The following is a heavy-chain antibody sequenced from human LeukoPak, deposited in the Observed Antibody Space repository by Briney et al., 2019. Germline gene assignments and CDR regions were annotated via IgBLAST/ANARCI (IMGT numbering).Heavy chain of an antibody. V-gene: IGHV3-23*01. CDR1: GFTFSSYA. D-gene: IGHD6-13*01. Sequence: GGSLRLSCAASGFTFSSYAMSWVRQAPGKGLEWVSAISGSGGSTYYADSVKGRFTISRDNSRNTLYLQMNNLRAEDTAIYYCAKDQIHALDTYSSGWYRYFQHWGQGTLVTVSS. CDR2: ISGSGGST. J-gene: IGHJ1*01. CDR3: AKDQIHALDTYSSGWYRYFQH.